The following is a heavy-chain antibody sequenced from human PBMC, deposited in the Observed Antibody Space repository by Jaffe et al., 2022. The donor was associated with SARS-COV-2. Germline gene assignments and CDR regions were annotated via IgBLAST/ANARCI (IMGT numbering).Heavy chain of an antibody. Sequence: EVQLLESGGGLVQPGGSLRLSCAASGFTFSSYAMSWVRQAPGKGLEWVSAISGSGGSTYYADSVKGRFTISRDNSKNTLYLQMNSLRAEDTAVYYCAKGVRGEVEMATILTFWGQGTLVTVSS. CDR2: ISGSGGST. CDR3: AKGVRGEVEMATILTF. J-gene: IGHJ4*02. CDR1: GFTFSSYA. D-gene: IGHD5-12*01. V-gene: IGHV3-23*01.